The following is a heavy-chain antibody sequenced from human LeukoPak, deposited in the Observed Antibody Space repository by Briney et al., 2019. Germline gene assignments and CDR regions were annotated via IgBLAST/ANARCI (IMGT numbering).Heavy chain of an antibody. CDR2: IYTSGST. D-gene: IGHD3-10*01. CDR3: ARDNPFMVRGVIITDY. V-gene: IGHV4-4*07. Sequence: SETLSLTCTVSGGSISSYYWSWIRQPAGKGLEWIGRIYTSGSTNYNPSLKSRVTMSVDTSKSQFSLKLSSVTAADTAVYYCARDNPFMVRGVIITDYWGQGTLVTVSS. J-gene: IGHJ4*02. CDR1: GGSISSYY.